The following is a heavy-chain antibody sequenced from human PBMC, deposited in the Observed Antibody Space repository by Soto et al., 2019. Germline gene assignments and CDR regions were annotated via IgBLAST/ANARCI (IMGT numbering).Heavy chain of an antibody. CDR2: IYYSGNT. Sequence: TLSLTCTVSVVSISSNNYYCSWIGQHPEKGLEWIGYIYYSGNTYYNPSPKSRVSISADTSKNQFSLNLTSVTAADTAVYYCATVVAAMVLRFQYWGQGTLVNVS. CDR1: VVSISSNNYY. V-gene: IGHV4-31*03. D-gene: IGHD5-18*01. J-gene: IGHJ4*02. CDR3: ATVVAAMVLRFQY.